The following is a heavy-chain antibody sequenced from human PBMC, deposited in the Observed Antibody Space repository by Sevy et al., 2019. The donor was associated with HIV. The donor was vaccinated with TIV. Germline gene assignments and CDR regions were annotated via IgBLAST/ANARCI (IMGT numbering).Heavy chain of an antibody. J-gene: IGHJ3*01. D-gene: IGHD3-22*01. Sequence: GGSLRLSCAGSVFIFNNNAMSWVRQVPGKGLEWVSGINGNGDSTNYADSAKGRFTISRDNSKSTLYLQMNSLRAEDTAVYYCAKDYYDSGGYYFYPARPTAFDLWGQGTMVTVSS. V-gene: IGHV3-23*01. CDR1: VFIFNNNA. CDR3: AKDYYDSGGYYFYPARPTAFDL. CDR2: INGNGDST.